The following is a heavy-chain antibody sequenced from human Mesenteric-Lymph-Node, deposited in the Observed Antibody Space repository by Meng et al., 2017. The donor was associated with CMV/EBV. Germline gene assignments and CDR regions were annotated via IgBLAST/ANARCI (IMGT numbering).Heavy chain of an antibody. CDR3: ARDGLGSVDGVVIITYYFDY. D-gene: IGHD3-3*01. CDR1: GFTFGYYA. CDR2: ISYDGDKK. Sequence: GGSLRLSCAASGFTFGYYAMHWVRQAPGKGLEWVAVISYDGDKKYYADSVKGRFTISRDSSKNTLYLQMNSLRTEDTAVYYCARDGLGSVDGVVIITYYFDYWGQGTLVTVSS. J-gene: IGHJ4*02. V-gene: IGHV3-30*04.